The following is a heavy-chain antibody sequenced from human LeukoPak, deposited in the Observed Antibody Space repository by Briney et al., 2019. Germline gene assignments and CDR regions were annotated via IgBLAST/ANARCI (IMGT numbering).Heavy chain of an antibody. CDR3: ARGRRQDGYNVACDY. CDR1: GGSISSGDYY. CDR2: INHSGST. J-gene: IGHJ4*02. D-gene: IGHD5-24*01. V-gene: IGHV4-39*07. Sequence: SETLSLTCTVSGGSISSGDYYWSWIRQPPGKGLEWIGEINHSGSTNYNPSLKSRVTISVDTSKNQFSLKLSSVTAADTAVYYCARGRRQDGYNVACDYWGQGTLVTVSS.